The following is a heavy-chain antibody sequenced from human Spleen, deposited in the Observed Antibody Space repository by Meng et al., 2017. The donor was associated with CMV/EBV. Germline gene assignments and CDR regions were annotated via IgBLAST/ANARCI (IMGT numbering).Heavy chain of an antibody. CDR2: MNPNSGNT. J-gene: IGHJ4*02. V-gene: IGHV1-8*01. D-gene: IGHD2-2*01. CDR1: GYTFTSYD. Sequence: ASVKVSCKASGYTFTSYDINWVRQATGQGLEWMGWMNPNSGNTGYAQKFQGRVTMTTDTSTSTAYMDLRGLRYDDSAVYYCARMYCSSTTCYSWENYFDFWGQGTLVTVSS. CDR3: ARMYCSSTTCYSWENYFDF.